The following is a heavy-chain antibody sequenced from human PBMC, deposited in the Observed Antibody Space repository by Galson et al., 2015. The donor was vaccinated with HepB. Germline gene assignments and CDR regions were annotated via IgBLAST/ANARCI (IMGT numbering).Heavy chain of an antibody. D-gene: IGHD2-2*01. CDR1: GFTFSRYG. J-gene: IGHJ6*02. CDR2: ISYDGSNK. Sequence: SLRLSCAASGFTFSRYGMPWVRQAPGKGLEWVAVISYDGSNKYYADSVKGRFTISRDNSKNTLYLQMNSLRAEDTAVYYCAKEGAYCSSTSCYDYYYYGMDVWGQGTTVTVSS. CDR3: AKEGAYCSSTSCYDYYYYGMDV. V-gene: IGHV3-30*18.